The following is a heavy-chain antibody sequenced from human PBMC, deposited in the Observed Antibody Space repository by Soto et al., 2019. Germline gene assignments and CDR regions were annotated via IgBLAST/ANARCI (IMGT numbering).Heavy chain of an antibody. J-gene: IGHJ6*02. CDR3: ARDVEAYYYYYGMDV. V-gene: IGHV4-4*07. Sequence: ASGTLALPCPGSGGSIRSCFSSWVRPAAGMGLEWIGRIYTSGSTNYNPSLKSRVTISVDTSKNQFSLKLSSVTAADTAVYYCARDVEAYYYYYGMDVWGQGTTVTVSS. CDR1: GGSIRSCF. CDR2: IYTSGST.